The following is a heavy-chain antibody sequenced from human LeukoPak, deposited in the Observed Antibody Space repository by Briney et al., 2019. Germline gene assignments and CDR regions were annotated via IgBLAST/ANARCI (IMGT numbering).Heavy chain of an antibody. V-gene: IGHV4-59*08. Sequence: SETLSLTCTVSGVSIWSYYWSWIRQPPGKGLEWIGYIYYSGSTSYNPSLKSRVSLSIDTSKNQFSLKLSFVTAADTAVYYCASHPSSSSSPHDDYWGQGTLVTVSS. CDR3: ASHPSSSSSPHDDY. CDR2: IYYSGST. D-gene: IGHD6-6*01. CDR1: GVSIWSYY. J-gene: IGHJ4*02.